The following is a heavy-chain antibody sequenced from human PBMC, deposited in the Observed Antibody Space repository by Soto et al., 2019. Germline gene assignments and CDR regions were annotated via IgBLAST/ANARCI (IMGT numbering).Heavy chain of an antibody. CDR3: ARGCSSTSCHAPDAFDI. V-gene: IGHV1-2*04. CDR1: GYTVTGYY. J-gene: IGHJ3*02. Sequence: ASVKVSCKASGYTVTGYYMHCVRRAPGQVLEWMGWINPNSGGTNYAQKFQGWVTMTRDTSISTAYMELSRLRSDDTAVYYCARGCSSTSCHAPDAFDIWGQGTMVTVSS. D-gene: IGHD2-2*01. CDR2: INPNSGGT.